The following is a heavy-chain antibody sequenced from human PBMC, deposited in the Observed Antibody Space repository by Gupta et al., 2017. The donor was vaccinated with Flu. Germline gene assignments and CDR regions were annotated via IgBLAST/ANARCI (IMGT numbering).Heavy chain of an antibody. V-gene: IGHV3-7*01. CDR3: ARLTSSSRGYWIDT. CDR1: EFTFKNYW. Sequence: SEFTFKNYWMNWVRQAPGKGLEWVANIKQDGSDQNYVDSVRGRFTISRDNAKNSLYLQMNSLRVEDTAVYYCARLTSSSRGYWIDTWGHGTLVTVSS. CDR2: IKQDGSDQ. D-gene: IGHD6-6*01. J-gene: IGHJ5*01.